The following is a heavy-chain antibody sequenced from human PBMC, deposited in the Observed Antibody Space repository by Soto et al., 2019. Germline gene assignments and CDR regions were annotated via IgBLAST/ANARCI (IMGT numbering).Heavy chain of an antibody. D-gene: IGHD1-1*01. J-gene: IGHJ4*02. Sequence: QVQLVQSGADVKKPGAPVKVSCKASGYTFSGYALHWVRQAPGQRLEWMGWINAGNGNTKYSQKFQGRVTITRDTSASTAYMELSSLRSEDTAVYYCARGRWAQTTADYYLDYWGQGTLVTVS. CDR3: ARGRWAQTTADYYLDY. CDR1: GYTFSGYA. V-gene: IGHV1-3*01. CDR2: INAGNGNT.